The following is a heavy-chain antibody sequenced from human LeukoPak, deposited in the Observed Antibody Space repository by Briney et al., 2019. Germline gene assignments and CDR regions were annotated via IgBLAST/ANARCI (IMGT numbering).Heavy chain of an antibody. CDR2: ISSNGDNT. V-gene: IGHV3-64D*06. J-gene: IGHJ4*02. Sequence: GGPLRLSCSVSGFTFRTYVMHWVVQAPGKGLEYVSAISSNGDNTYYADSVKGGFTISRDNSKNTLYLQMSSLRADDTAVYYCVRGTGYWGQGTLVTVSS. CDR3: VRGTGY. CDR1: GFTFRTYV.